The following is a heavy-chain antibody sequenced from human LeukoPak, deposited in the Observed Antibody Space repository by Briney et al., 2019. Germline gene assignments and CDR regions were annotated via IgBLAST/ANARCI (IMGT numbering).Heavy chain of an antibody. CDR1: GYTFSGYF. D-gene: IGHD3-10*01. Sequence: ASVKVSCKASGYTFSGYFIHWVRQAPGQGLEWMGWINPHTGDTNSAQNFQGRVTMTRDTSLTTAYMNLISLTSDDPALYYCARILAANGSASPRFDSWGQGTLVSVSS. V-gene: IGHV1-2*02. CDR3: ARILAANGSASPRFDS. J-gene: IGHJ4*02. CDR2: INPHTGDT.